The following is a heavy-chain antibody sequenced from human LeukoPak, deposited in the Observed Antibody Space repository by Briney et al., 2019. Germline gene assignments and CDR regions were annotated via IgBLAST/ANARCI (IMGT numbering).Heavy chain of an antibody. CDR1: GFTFRKHY. J-gene: IGHJ6*02. V-gene: IGHV3-11*01. CDR3: AKDLREWYYDPNGNYFSYGMDV. D-gene: IGHD3-22*01. CDR2: IGASGSTI. Sequence: GGSLRLSCAASGFTFRKHYMSWIRQAPGRGPEWVAYIGASGSTIYYRDSVNGRFTISRDNAKNSLHLQMNSLRAEDTAVYYCAKDLREWYYDPNGNYFSYGMDVWGQGTTVVVSS.